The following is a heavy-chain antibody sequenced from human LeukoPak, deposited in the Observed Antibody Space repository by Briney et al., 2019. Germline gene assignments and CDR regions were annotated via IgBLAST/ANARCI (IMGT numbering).Heavy chain of an antibody. D-gene: IGHD1-26*01. CDR1: GGSISSYY. V-gene: IGHV4-59*01. Sequence: TTSETLSLTCTASGGSISSYYWSWIRQPPGKGLEWIGYIYYSGSTNYNPSLKSRVTISVDTSKNQFSLKLSSVTAAGTAVYYCARHSGSYYYYYYYGMDVWGQGTTVTVSS. J-gene: IGHJ6*02. CDR2: IYYSGST. CDR3: ARHSGSYYYYYYYGMDV.